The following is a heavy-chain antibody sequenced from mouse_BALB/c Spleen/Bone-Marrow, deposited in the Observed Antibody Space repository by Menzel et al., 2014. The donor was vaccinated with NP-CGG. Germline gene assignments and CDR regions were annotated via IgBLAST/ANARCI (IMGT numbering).Heavy chain of an antibody. J-gene: IGHJ2*01. Sequence: EVQLQQSGAELVKPGASVKLSCTASGFNIKDTYMHWVKQRPEQGLEWIGRIDPANVNTKYDPKFQGKATITADTSSNTAYLQLSIQASEDTAVYYCASYVYGYYFDYWGQGTTLTVSS. CDR1: GFNIKDTY. CDR3: ASYVYGYYFDY. D-gene: IGHD1-1*01. CDR2: IDPANVNT. V-gene: IGHV14-3*02.